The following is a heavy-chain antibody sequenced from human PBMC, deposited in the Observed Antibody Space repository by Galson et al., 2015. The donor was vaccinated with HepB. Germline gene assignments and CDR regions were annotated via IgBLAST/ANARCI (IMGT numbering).Heavy chain of an antibody. CDR3: ARIMWGSSGWYYGMDV. Sequence: PALVKPTQTLTLTCTFSGFSLSTSGMCVSWIRQPPGKALEWLARIDWDDDKYYSTSLKTRLTISKDTSKNQVVLTMTNMDPVDTATYYCARIMWGSSGWYYGMDVWGQGTTVTVSS. V-gene: IGHV2-70*11. CDR1: GFSLSTSGMC. D-gene: IGHD6-19*01. J-gene: IGHJ6*02. CDR2: IDWDDDK.